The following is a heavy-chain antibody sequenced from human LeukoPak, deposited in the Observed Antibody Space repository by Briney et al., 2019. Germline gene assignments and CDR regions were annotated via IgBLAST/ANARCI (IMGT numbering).Heavy chain of an antibody. Sequence: GGSLRLSCAASGFTFSSYAMSWVRQAPGKGLEWVSGISGSGGSTYYADSVKGRFTISRDNSKNTLYLQMNSLRAEDTAVYYCAKDPAPYGSGRYNWFDPWGQGTLVTVSS. D-gene: IGHD3-10*01. CDR1: GFTFSSYA. CDR2: ISGSGGST. V-gene: IGHV3-23*01. J-gene: IGHJ5*02. CDR3: AKDPAPYGSGRYNWFDP.